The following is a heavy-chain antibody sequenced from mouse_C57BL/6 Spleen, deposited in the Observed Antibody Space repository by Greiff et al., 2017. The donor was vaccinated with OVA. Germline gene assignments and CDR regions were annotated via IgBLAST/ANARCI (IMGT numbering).Heavy chain of an antibody. CDR3: AREGLPYYYAMDY. Sequence: EVQLQQSGPGLVKPSQSLSLTCSVTGYSITSGYYWNWIRQLPGNKLEWMGYISYDGSNNSNPSLKNRISITRDTSKNQFFLKLNSVTTEDTATYYCAREGLPYYYAMDYWGQGTSVTVSS. CDR1: GYSITSGYY. CDR2: ISYDGSN. V-gene: IGHV3-6*01. J-gene: IGHJ4*01. D-gene: IGHD5-5*01.